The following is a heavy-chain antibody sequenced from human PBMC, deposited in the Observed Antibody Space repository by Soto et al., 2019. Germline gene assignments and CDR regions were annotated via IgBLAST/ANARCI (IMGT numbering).Heavy chain of an antibody. Sequence: QVQLVQSGAEVKKPGSSVKVSCKASGGTFSSYTISWVRQAPGQGLEWMGRIIPILGIANYAQKFQGRVTITADKSTSTAYMDLSSLRSEDTAVYYCARQVGTTGSDYWGQGTLVTVSS. CDR2: IIPILGIA. CDR3: ARQVGTTGSDY. D-gene: IGHD1-1*01. CDR1: GGTFSSYT. V-gene: IGHV1-69*02. J-gene: IGHJ4*02.